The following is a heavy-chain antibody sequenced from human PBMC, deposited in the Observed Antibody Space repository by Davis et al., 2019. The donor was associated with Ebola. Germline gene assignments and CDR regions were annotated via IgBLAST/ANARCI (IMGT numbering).Heavy chain of an antibody. CDR2: VAYDVVTT. D-gene: IGHD5-12*01. J-gene: IGHJ4*02. CDR1: GSTFSRYA. CDR3: AKEEGMRRRWMAHFDY. Sequence: PGGSLRLSCAASGSTFSRYAMSLVRQPHGKGLEWVAVVAYDVVTTYYAESVRGRFTISRDNSRNTVYLEMDSLRPEDTAVYYCAKEEGMRRRWMAHFDYWGRGTQVTVSS. V-gene: IGHV3-30*18.